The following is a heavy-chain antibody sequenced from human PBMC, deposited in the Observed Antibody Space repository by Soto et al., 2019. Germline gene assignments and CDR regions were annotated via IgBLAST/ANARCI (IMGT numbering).Heavy chain of an antibody. CDR3: ARLPSYCSGGSCPPYF. J-gene: IGHJ4*02. D-gene: IGHD2-15*01. Sequence: GGSLRLSCAASGFTVSSNYMSWVRQAPGKGLEWVSVIYSGGSTYYADSVKGRFTISRDNAKNTLYLQMNSLRAEDTAVYYCARLPSYCSGGSCPPYFWGQGTLVTVSS. CDR2: IYSGGST. CDR1: GFTVSSNY. V-gene: IGHV3-66*04.